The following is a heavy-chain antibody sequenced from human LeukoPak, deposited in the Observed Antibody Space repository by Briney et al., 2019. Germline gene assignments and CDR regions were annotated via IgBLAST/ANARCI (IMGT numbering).Heavy chain of an antibody. V-gene: IGHV3-33*01. CDR3: ARDSTDSSSTFDY. Sequence: GGSLRLSCAASGFTFSRYGMHWVRQAPGKGLEWVAVIWYDRTNEYYADSVKGRFTFSRDNSKKTVYLQMNALRAEDTAVYYCARDSTDSSSTFDYWGQGTLVTVSS. J-gene: IGHJ4*02. CDR1: GFTFSRYG. D-gene: IGHD6-6*01. CDR2: IWYDRTNE.